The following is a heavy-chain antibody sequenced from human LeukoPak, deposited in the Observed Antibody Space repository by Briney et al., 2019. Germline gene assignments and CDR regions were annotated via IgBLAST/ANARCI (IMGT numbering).Heavy chain of an antibody. CDR1: GYTLTGYY. J-gene: IGHJ4*02. CDR2: INPNSGGT. D-gene: IGHD1-26*01. CDR3: ASRGMEGATTVDY. Sequence: VASVKVSCKASGYTLTGYYMHWVRQAPGQGLEWMGWINPNSGGTNYAQKFQGRVTMTRDTSISTAYMELSRLRSDDTAVYYCASRGMEGATTVDYWGQGTLVTVSS. V-gene: IGHV1-2*02.